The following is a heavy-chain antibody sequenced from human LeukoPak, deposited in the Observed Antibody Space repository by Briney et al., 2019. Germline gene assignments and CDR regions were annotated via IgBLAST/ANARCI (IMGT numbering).Heavy chain of an antibody. CDR1: GGSFSGYY. V-gene: IGHV4-34*01. Sequence: SETLSLTCAVYGGSFSGYYWSWIRQPPGKGLEWIGEINHSGSTNYNPSLKSRVTISVDTSKNQFSLKLSSVTAADTAVYYCARDGGIGAADFDYWGQGTLVTASS. CDR3: ARDGGIGAADFDY. D-gene: IGHD6-13*01. CDR2: INHSGST. J-gene: IGHJ4*02.